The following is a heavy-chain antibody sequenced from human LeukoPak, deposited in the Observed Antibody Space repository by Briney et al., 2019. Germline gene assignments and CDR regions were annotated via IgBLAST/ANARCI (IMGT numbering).Heavy chain of an antibody. CDR1: GFTFDNYS. Sequence: GGSLRLSCAASGFTFDNYSMSWVRQAPGKGLEWVSGINWNGGSTTYADSVKGRFTISRDNSKNTLYLQMNSLRAEDTAVYYCASNPAMVRGVIMHWGQGTLVTVSS. D-gene: IGHD3-10*01. CDR2: INWNGGST. CDR3: ASNPAMVRGVIMH. J-gene: IGHJ4*02. V-gene: IGHV3-20*04.